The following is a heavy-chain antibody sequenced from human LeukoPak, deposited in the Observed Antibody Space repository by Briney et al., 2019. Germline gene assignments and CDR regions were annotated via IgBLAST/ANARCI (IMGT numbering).Heavy chain of an antibody. Sequence: PSETLSLTCTVSGGSISSYYWSWIRQPPGKGLEWIGYIYYSGSTNYNPSLKSRVTISVDTSKNQFSLKLSSVTAADTAVYYCARGPADYYDSSGYSFDYWGQGTLVTVSS. CDR1: GGSISSYY. CDR2: IYYSGST. J-gene: IGHJ4*02. CDR3: ARGPADYYDSSGYSFDY. D-gene: IGHD3-22*01. V-gene: IGHV4-59*08.